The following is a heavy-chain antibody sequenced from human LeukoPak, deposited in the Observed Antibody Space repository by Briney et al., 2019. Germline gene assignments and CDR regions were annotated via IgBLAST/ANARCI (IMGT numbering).Heavy chain of an antibody. CDR3: ARTDSSGYRVVY. CDR2: IYYSGNT. D-gene: IGHD3-22*01. J-gene: IGHJ4*02. V-gene: IGHV4-59*06. Sequence: PSETLSLTCTVSGGSISSYYWSWIRQHPGKGLEWIGYIYYSGNTYYNPSLKSRITISVDTSENQFSLKLSSVTAADTAVYYCARTDSSGYRVVYWGQGTLVTVSS. CDR1: GGSISSYY.